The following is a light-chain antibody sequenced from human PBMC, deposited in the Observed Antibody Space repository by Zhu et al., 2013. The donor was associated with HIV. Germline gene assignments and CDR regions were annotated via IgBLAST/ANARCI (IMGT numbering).Light chain of an antibody. V-gene: IGKV3-15*01. CDR3: QQYNDWPPMT. J-gene: IGKJ1*01. CDR1: HSVSTKY. Sequence: DIELTQSPGTLSLSPGERATLSCRASHSVSTKYLAWYQQKPGQAPRLLIHSSSDRAAGIPARFSGSGSGTEFTLTVSSLQSEDFAFYYCQQYNDWPPMTFGQGTKVELK. CDR2: SSS.